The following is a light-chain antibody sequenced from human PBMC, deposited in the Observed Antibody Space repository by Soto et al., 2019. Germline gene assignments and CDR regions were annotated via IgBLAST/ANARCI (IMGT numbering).Light chain of an antibody. V-gene: IGKV3-20*01. CDR3: QQYGSSRWT. CDR1: QSVSSSY. Sequence: EIVLTQSPGTLSLSPGGRATLSCRASQSVSSSYLAWYQQKPGQAPRLVIYGASSRATGIPDRFSGSGSGTDFTLTISRLEPEDFAVYYCQQYGSSRWTFGQGTKVDI. CDR2: GAS. J-gene: IGKJ1*01.